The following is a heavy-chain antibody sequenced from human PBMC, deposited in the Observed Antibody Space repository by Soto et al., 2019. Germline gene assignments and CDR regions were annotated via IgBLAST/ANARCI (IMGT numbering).Heavy chain of an antibody. D-gene: IGHD5-18*01. CDR2: TYYRSKWYN. J-gene: IGHJ6*02. V-gene: IGHV6-1*01. CDR3: ARACVDTAMEYYYYYYGMDV. Sequence: QALSLSCAISGDSVSSNSDAWNWIRQSPSRGLEWLGRTYYRSKWYNDYAVSVKIRITINPDTSKNQFSLQLNSVTPEDTAVYYCARACVDTAMEYYYYYYGMDVWGRGTTVTVSS. CDR1: GDSVSSNSDA.